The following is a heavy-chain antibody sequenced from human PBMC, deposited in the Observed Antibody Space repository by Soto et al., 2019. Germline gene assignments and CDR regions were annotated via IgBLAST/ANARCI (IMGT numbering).Heavy chain of an antibody. CDR2: MNPNSGNT. CDR3: ASDTAMPKDAFDI. D-gene: IGHD5-18*01. V-gene: IGHV1-8*01. Sequence: ASVKVSCTASGYTFTSYDINWVRQATGQGLEWMGWMNPNSGNTGYAQKFQGRVTMTRNTSISTAYMELSSLRSEDTAVYYCASDTAMPKDAFDIWGQGTMVTVSS. CDR1: GYTFTSYD. J-gene: IGHJ3*02.